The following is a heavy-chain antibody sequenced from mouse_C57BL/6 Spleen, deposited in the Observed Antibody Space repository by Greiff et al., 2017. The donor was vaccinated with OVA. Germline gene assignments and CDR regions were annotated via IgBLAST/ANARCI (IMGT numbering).Heavy chain of an antibody. Sequence: QVHVQQSGAELVKPGASVKLSCKASGYTFTEYTIHWVKQRSGRGLEWIGRFYPGSGSIKYNEKFKDKATLTADKPSSTVYMELSSLTSEDSAVYFDARHKEHYYESNYFDDWGQGTTLTVSS. CDR2: FYPGSGSI. V-gene: IGHV1-62-2*01. J-gene: IGHJ2*01. CDR1: GYTFTEYT. CDR3: ARHKEHYYESNYFDD. D-gene: IGHD1-2*01.